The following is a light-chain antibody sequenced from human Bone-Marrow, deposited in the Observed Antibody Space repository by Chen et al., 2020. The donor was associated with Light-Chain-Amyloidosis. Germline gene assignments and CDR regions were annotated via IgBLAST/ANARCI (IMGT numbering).Light chain of an antibody. Sequence: SYHLPQPPSAPVSPGQTATLPCPGDDLPTQYAYWYQQKPGQAPVLVIHRDTERPSGISERFSGSSSGTTATLTISGVQAEDEADYHCQSADSSGTYEVIFGGGTKLTVL. J-gene: IGLJ2*01. V-gene: IGLV3-25*03. CDR2: RDT. CDR1: DLPTQY. CDR3: QSADSSGTYEVI.